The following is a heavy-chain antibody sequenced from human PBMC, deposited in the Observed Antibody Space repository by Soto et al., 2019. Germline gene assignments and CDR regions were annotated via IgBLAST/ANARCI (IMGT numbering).Heavy chain of an antibody. V-gene: IGHV3-74*01. CDR3: ARERTSKGGMDI. CDR1: GFTFSSDR. J-gene: IGHJ6*02. CDR2: IISGGTRV. Sequence: EVQLVESGGGLVQPGGSLRLSCAASGFTFSSDRMNWVRQSPGKGLEWVSRIISGGTRVSYADSVKGRFIITRDNAKNTLYLEMHSLTADDTAVYYCARERTSKGGMDIWGQGTTVTVSS.